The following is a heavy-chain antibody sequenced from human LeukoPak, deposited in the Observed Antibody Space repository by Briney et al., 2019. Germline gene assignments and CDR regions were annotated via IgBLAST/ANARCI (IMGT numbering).Heavy chain of an antibody. J-gene: IGHJ6*02. D-gene: IGHD4-17*01. CDR2: IKHSGST. CDR1: GESFSGYY. Sequence: NSSETLSLTCAVYGESFSGYYWRWIRQPPGKGLEWIGEIKHSGSTNYNPSLKRRVSISVDTSKNQFSLKLSSVSDADTAVYNSARGLRLRPLYYYFYYYGMVVWGQGATVTVSS. V-gene: IGHV4-34*01. CDR3: ARGLRLRPLYYYFYYYGMVV.